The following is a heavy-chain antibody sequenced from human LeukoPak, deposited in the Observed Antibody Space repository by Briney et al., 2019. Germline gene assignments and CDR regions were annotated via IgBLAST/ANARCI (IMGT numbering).Heavy chain of an antibody. CDR2: ISGTSSIT. D-gene: IGHD3-10*01. CDR3: AKGRGLLWFGELL. J-gene: IGHJ4*02. V-gene: IGHV3-23*01. CDR1: GFTFSSYA. Sequence: PGESLRLSCAASGFTFSSYAMAWIRQAPGEGLEWVSSISGTSSITHYTDSVKGRFAISRDNSKYTLYLQMTSLRAEDTAVYYCAKGRGLLWFGELLWGQGTLVTVSS.